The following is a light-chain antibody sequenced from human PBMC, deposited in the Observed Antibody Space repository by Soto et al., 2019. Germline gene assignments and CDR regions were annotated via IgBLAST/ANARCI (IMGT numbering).Light chain of an antibody. CDR1: SSDVGVYDY. CDR2: DVS. V-gene: IGLV2-14*03. Sequence: QSVLTQPASVSGSPGQSITVSCTGTSSDVGVYDYVSWYQQHPGKAPKLIIYDVSNRPSGVSDRFSGSKSGNTASLTISGLQAEDAADHFCSSYPSRTTLFVFRSGTKATVL. J-gene: IGLJ1*01. CDR3: SSYPSRTTLFV.